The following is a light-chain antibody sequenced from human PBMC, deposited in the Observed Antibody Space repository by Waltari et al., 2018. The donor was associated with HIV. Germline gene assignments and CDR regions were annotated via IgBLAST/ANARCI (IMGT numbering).Light chain of an antibody. Sequence: DIQRTQSPSSLSASVGDRVTITCRASQSVTSYLNWYQQKSGKAPKILIYAASSLRDGVPSRFSGSGYGTDFTLTISSLQPEDFATYYCQQSYTTPRTFGQGTKVEIK. J-gene: IGKJ1*01. CDR2: AAS. CDR1: QSVTSY. V-gene: IGKV1-39*01. CDR3: QQSYTTPRT.